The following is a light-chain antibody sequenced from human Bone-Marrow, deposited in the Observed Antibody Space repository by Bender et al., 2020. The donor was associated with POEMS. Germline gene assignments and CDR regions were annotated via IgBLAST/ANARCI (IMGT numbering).Light chain of an antibody. V-gene: IGLV2-14*01. CDR1: SSDVGGYNY. CDR3: FSYTTSNTYV. Sequence: QSALTQPPSASASPGQSVTISCSGTSSDVGGYNYVSWYQQHPGKAPTLIIYGVSKRPSGVSSRFSGSKSGNSASLTISGLQAEDEADYYCFSYTTSNTYVFGTGTKVTVL. CDR2: GVS. J-gene: IGLJ1*01.